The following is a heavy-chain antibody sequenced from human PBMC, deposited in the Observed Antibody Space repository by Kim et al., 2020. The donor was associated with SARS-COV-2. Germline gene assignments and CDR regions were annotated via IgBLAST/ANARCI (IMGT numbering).Heavy chain of an antibody. CDR2: IYYSGST. Sequence: SETLSLTCTVSGGSISSSSYYWGWIRQPPGKGLEWIGSIYYSGSTYYNPSLKSRVTISVDTSKNQFSLKLSSVTAADTAVYYCANLYYYDSSGYWANAFDIWGQGTMVTVSS. CDR1: GGSISSSSYY. V-gene: IGHV4-39*01. D-gene: IGHD3-22*01. CDR3: ANLYYYDSSGYWANAFDI. J-gene: IGHJ3*02.